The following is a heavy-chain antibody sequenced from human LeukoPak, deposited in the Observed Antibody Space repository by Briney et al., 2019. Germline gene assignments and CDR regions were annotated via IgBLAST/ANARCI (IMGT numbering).Heavy chain of an antibody. V-gene: IGHV3-33*01. CDR3: ARTSTYCGGDCYFFDY. D-gene: IGHD2-21*02. Sequence: PGGSLRLSCAASGFTFSSYGMHWVRQAPGKGLEWVAVIWYDGSNKYYADSVKGRFTISRDNSKNTLYLQMNSLRAEDTAVYYCARTSTYCGGDCYFFDYWGQGTLVTVSS. CDR2: IWYDGSNK. CDR1: GFTFSSYG. J-gene: IGHJ4*02.